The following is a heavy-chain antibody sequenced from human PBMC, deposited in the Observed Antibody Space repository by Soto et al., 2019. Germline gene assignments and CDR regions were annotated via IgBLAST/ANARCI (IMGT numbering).Heavy chain of an antibody. Sequence: GGSLRLSFAASGFTFSSYWMSWVRQAPGKGLEWVANIKQDGSEKYYVDSVKGRFTISRDNAKNSLYLQMNSLRAEDTAVYYCARDLVYTSKEYYYYYYMDVWGKGTTVTVSS. CDR2: IKQDGSEK. CDR1: GFTFSSYW. J-gene: IGHJ6*03. V-gene: IGHV3-7*01. D-gene: IGHD6-13*01. CDR3: ARDLVYTSKEYYYYYYMDV.